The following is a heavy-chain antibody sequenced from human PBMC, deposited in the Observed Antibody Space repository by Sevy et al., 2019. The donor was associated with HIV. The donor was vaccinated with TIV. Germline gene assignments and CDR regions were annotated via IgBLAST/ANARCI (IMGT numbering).Heavy chain of an antibody. CDR1: GFTFSSYA. CDR3: APTQNYYDSSGYDY. CDR2: ISGSGGST. Sequence: GGSLRLSCAASGFTFSSYAMSWVRQAPGKGLEWVSAISGSGGSTYYADSVKGRFTISRDNSKNTLYLQINSLRAEDTAVYYCAPTQNYYDSSGYDYWGQGTLVTVSS. V-gene: IGHV3-23*01. J-gene: IGHJ4*02. D-gene: IGHD3-22*01.